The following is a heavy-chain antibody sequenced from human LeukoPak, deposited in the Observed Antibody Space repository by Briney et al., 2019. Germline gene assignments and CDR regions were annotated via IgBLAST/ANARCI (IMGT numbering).Heavy chain of an antibody. Sequence: SQTLSLTCTASGVSISSSSYYWGWLCQPPGKGLEWIVSIYYSGSTYYHPSLKSRVTISVDTSKNQFSLKLSSVTAADTAVYYCARLEWFGSNNWFDPWGQGTLVTVSS. V-gene: IGHV4-39*01. CDR3: ARLEWFGSNNWFDP. CDR1: GVSISSSSYY. CDR2: IYYSGST. D-gene: IGHD3-3*01. J-gene: IGHJ5*02.